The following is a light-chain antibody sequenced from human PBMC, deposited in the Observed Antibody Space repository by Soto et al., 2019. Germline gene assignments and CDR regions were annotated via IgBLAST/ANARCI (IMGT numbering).Light chain of an antibody. CDR1: QSVSVF. V-gene: IGKV3-11*01. CDR3: QQRYSWPPIT. Sequence: EVVLTQSPATLSLSPGERATLSCRASQSVSVFLAWYQQKPGQAPRLLISDATNRATGIPARFSGSGSGTDFTLTISSLEPEDFEVYYCQQRYSWPPITFGQGTRLEMK. CDR2: DAT. J-gene: IGKJ5*01.